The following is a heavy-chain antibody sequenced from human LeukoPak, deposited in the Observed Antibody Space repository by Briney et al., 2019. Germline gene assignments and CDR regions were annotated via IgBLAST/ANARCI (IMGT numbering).Heavy chain of an antibody. Sequence: GGSLRLSCAASGFTFSSYGMHWVRQAPGKGLEWVAFIRYDGTNKYYADSVKGRFTISRDNFKNTLYLKMNNLRAEDTAVYYCAKDGVPSRYFGRNYFDYWGQGTLVTVSS. CDR2: IRYDGTNK. CDR3: AKDGVPSRYFGRNYFDY. D-gene: IGHD3-9*01. V-gene: IGHV3-30*02. CDR1: GFTFSSYG. J-gene: IGHJ4*02.